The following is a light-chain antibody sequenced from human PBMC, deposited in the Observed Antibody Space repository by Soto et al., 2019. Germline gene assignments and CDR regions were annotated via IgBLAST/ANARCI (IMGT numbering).Light chain of an antibody. J-gene: IGKJ1*01. CDR1: QSVSSY. Sequence: EIVLTQSPATLSLSPGERATLSCMASQSVSSYLAWYQQKFGQAPRLLIYDASNRATGIPARFSGSGSATDFTLTISSLEPEDFAIYYCQQRYNWPLTFGQGTKVDIK. V-gene: IGKV3-11*01. CDR2: DAS. CDR3: QQRYNWPLT.